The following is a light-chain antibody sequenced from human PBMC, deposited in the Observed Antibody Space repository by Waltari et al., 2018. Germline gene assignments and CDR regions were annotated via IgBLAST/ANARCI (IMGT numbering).Light chain of an antibody. V-gene: IGKV1-39*01. CDR1: QTISSY. Sequence: DIQMTQSPSSLSASVGDRVTITCRACQTISSYLNWYQQKPEKAPKLLIYAASSLQSGVPSRFSGTGSGTDFTLTISSLQPEDFATYYCQQSYSMPRTFGQGTKVEIK. CDR2: AAS. J-gene: IGKJ1*01. CDR3: QQSYSMPRT.